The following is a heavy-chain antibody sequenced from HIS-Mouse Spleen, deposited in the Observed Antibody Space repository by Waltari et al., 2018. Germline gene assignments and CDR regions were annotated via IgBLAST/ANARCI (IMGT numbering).Heavy chain of an antibody. CDR1: GGSIRSGGYS. CDR2: IYHSGST. J-gene: IGHJ4*02. Sequence: QLQLQESGSGLVKPSQTLSLTCAVSGGSIRSGGYSWSWVRQPPGKGLEWIGYIYHSGSTYYNPSLKSRVTISVDRSKNQFSLKLSSVTAADTAVYYCARGPKLTGDRYYFDYWGQGTLVTVSS. V-gene: IGHV4-30-2*01. D-gene: IGHD7-27*01. CDR3: ARGPKLTGDRYYFDY.